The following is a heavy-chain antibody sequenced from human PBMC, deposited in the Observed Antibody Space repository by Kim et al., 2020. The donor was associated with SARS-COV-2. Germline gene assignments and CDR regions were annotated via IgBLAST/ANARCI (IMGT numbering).Heavy chain of an antibody. CDR2: IIPIFGTA. D-gene: IGHD6-13*01. Sequence: SVKVSCKASGGTFSSYAISWVRQAPGQGLEWMGGIIPIFGTANYAQKFQGRVTITADESTTTAYMELSSLRSEDTAVYYCARSEDSSSWYLSADAFDIWGQGTMVTVSS. J-gene: IGHJ3*02. CDR1: GGTFSSYA. V-gene: IGHV1-69*13. CDR3: ARSEDSSSWYLSADAFDI.